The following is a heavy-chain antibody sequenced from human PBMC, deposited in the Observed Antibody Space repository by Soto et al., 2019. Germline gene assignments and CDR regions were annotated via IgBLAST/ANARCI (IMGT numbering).Heavy chain of an antibody. CDR2: TYYRSKWYN. CDR1: GDSVSSNSAA. D-gene: IGHD3-22*01. CDR3: AREKTEYYYDSSGYYPENWCDP. Sequence: SQTLSLTCAISGDSVSSNSAAWNWIRQSPSRGLEWLGRTYYRSKWYNDYAVSVKSRITINPDTSKNQFSLQLNSVTPEDTAVYYCAREKTEYYYDSSGYYPENWCDPWGQGTQVTASS. J-gene: IGHJ5*02. V-gene: IGHV6-1*01.